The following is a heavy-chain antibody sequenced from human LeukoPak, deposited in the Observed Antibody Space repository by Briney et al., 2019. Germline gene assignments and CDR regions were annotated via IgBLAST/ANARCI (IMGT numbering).Heavy chain of an antibody. CDR2: IYHSGST. D-gene: IGHD1-26*01. Sequence: PSETLSLTCTVSGYSISSGYYWGWIRQPPGKGLEWIGSIYHSGSTYYNPSLKSRVTISVDTSKNQFSLKLSSVTAADTAVYYCARDQGLVGATEDWGQGTLVTVSS. J-gene: IGHJ4*02. CDR1: GYSISSGYY. V-gene: IGHV4-38-2*02. CDR3: ARDQGLVGATED.